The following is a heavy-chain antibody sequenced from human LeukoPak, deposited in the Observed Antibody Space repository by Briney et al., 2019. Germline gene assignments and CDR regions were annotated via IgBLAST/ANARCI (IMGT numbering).Heavy chain of an antibody. CDR1: GGSIRSGGYY. D-gene: IGHD3-22*01. V-gene: IGHV4-30-4*08. Sequence: SQTLSLTCTVSGGSIRSGGYYWSWIRQHPGKGLEWIGNIYYSGSTSYNPSLKSRVTISVDTSKNQFSLKLSSVTAADTAVYYCARIFQKGYSYDTSGPGPFDYWGQGTLVTVSS. CDR3: ARIFQKGYSYDTSGPGPFDY. CDR2: IYYSGST. J-gene: IGHJ4*02.